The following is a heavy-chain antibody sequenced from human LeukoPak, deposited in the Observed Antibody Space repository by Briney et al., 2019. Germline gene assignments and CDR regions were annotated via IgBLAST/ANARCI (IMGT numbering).Heavy chain of an antibody. CDR2: INSDGSST. V-gene: IGHV3-74*01. CDR3: ARDASVVVPAAGFGY. D-gene: IGHD2-2*01. Sequence: GGSLRLSCAASGFTFSNYWMHWVRQAPGKGLVWVSRINSDGSSTSYADSVKGRLTISRDNAKNTLYLQMNSLRAEDTAVYYCARDASVVVPAAGFGYWGQGTLVTVSS. J-gene: IGHJ4*02. CDR1: GFTFSNYW.